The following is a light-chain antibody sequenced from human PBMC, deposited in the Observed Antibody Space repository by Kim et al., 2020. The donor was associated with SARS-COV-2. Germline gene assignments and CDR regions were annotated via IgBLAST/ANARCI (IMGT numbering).Light chain of an antibody. J-gene: IGLJ3*02. Sequence: PGQSITISCTGTNTDVGTFSLVSWHQQHPGKAPKLIIYEGSKRPSGVSNRFSGSKSGNTASLTVSGLQAADEADYYCSSCAGAITVFGGGTKLTVL. CDR2: EGS. CDR3: SSCAGAITV. CDR1: NTDVGTFSL. V-gene: IGLV2-23*01.